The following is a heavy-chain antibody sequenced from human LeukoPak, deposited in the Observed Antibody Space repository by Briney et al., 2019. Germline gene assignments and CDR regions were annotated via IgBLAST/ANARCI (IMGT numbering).Heavy chain of an antibody. V-gene: IGHV3-43*02. D-gene: IGHD3-16*01. CDR3: AKDSVFMITFGGDDYFDY. J-gene: IGHJ4*02. Sequence: GSLRLSCAASGFTFDDYAMHWVRQAPGKGLEWVSLISGDGGSTYYADSVKGRFTISRDNSKNSLYLQMNSLRTEDTALYYCAKDSVFMITFGGDDYFDYWGQGTLVTVSP. CDR2: ISGDGGST. CDR1: GFTFDDYA.